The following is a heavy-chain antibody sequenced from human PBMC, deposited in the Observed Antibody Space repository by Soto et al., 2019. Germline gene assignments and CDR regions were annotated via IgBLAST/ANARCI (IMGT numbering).Heavy chain of an antibody. D-gene: IGHD2-8*01. Sequence: QVQLQESGPGLVKPSQTLSLTCTVSGGSISSGGYYWSWIRQHPGKGLEWIGYIYYSGSTYYNPSLKSRVTISVDTSKNQFSLKLSSVTAADTAVYYCATSGSTGYCTNGVCYGENWFDPWGQGTLVTVSS. CDR2: IYYSGST. CDR1: GGSISSGGYY. V-gene: IGHV4-31*03. CDR3: ATSGSTGYCTNGVCYGENWFDP. J-gene: IGHJ5*02.